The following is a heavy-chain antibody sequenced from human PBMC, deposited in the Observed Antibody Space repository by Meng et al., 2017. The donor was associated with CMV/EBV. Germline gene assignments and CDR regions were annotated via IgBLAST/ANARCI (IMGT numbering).Heavy chain of an antibody. D-gene: IGHD3-3*01. Sequence: SVKVSCKASGGTFSSYAISWVRQAPGQGLAWMGGIIPIFGPANYAQKFQGRVTITTDESTSTAYMELSSLRSEDTAVYYCAREGTFGDFWSGYYSYYGMDVWGQGTTVTVSS. V-gene: IGHV1-69*05. J-gene: IGHJ6*02. CDR1: GGTFSSYA. CDR3: AREGTFGDFWSGYYSYYGMDV. CDR2: IIPIFGPA.